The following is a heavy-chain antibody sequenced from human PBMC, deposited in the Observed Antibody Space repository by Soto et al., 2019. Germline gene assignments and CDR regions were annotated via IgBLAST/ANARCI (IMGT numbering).Heavy chain of an antibody. CDR1: GFTFSRHG. J-gene: IGHJ3*02. Sequence: QMQLVECGGGVVQPGRSLRLSCAASGFTFSRHGMHWVRQAPGKGLEWVAVISYDGSKKYYADSVKGRFTISRDNSKNTLYLQMDSLRAEDTAVYYCAKDSRDAFDIWGQGTMVTVSS. CDR3: AKDSRDAFDI. V-gene: IGHV3-30*18. CDR2: ISYDGSKK.